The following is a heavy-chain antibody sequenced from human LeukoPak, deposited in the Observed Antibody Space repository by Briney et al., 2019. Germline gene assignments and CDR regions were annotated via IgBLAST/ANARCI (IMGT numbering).Heavy chain of an antibody. Sequence: SETLSLTCSVSGVSLYSSTYYWAWIRPPPGKGLGFIGSIYYNEDTFHNPSLKCRLTISVDTSANLFSLRLTSVTAADTATYYCARQLAAGNDGFDVWGQGTVVTVSS. CDR2: IYYNEDT. CDR1: GVSLYSSTYY. V-gene: IGHV4-39*01. CDR3: ARQLAAGNDGFDV. D-gene: IGHD2-15*01. J-gene: IGHJ3*01.